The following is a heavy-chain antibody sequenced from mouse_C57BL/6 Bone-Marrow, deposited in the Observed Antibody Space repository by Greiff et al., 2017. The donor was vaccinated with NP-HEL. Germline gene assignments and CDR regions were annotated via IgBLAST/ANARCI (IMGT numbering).Heavy chain of an antibody. Sequence: EVQLQQSGPELVKPGASVKISCKASGYTFTDYYMNWVKQSPGKSLEWIGDINPNNGGTSYNQKFKGKATLTVDKSSSTAYMELRSLTSEDSAVNYCASTMVTTTYFDYWGQGTTLTVSS. CDR2: INPNNGGT. CDR3: ASTMVTTTYFDY. D-gene: IGHD2-2*01. V-gene: IGHV1-26*01. CDR1: GYTFTDYY. J-gene: IGHJ2*01.